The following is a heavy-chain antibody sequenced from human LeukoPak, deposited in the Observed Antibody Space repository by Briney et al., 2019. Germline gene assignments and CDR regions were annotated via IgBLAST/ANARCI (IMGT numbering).Heavy chain of an antibody. CDR1: GYTFTGYY. CDR3: ARVQVRGAVGGFDP. CDR2: INPNSGGT. V-gene: IGHV1-2*04. D-gene: IGHD3-10*01. Sequence: ASVKVSCKASGYTFTGYYMHWVRQAPGQGLEWMGWINPNSGGTNHAQKFQGWVTMTRDTSISTAYMELSRLRSDDTAVYYCARVQVRGAVGGFDPWGQGTLVTVSS. J-gene: IGHJ5*02.